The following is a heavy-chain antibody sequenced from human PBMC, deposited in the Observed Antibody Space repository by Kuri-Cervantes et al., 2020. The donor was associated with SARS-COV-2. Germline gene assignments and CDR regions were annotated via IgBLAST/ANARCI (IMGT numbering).Heavy chain of an antibody. V-gene: IGHV4-39*07. CDR3: ARDPNADHNNWFDP. D-gene: IGHD1-14*01. CDR2: IYYSGST. J-gene: IGHJ5*02. CDR1: GGSISSSSYY. Sequence: SETLSLTCTVSGGSISSSSYYWGWIRQPPGKGLEWIGSIYYSGSTYYNPSLKSRVTISVDTSKNQFSLKLSSVTAADTAVYYCARDPNADHNNWFDPWGREPWSPSPQ.